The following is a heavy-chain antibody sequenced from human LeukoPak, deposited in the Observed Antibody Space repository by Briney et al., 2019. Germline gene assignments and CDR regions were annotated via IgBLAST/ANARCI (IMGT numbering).Heavy chain of an antibody. V-gene: IGHV4-59*01. CDR1: GGSFSGYY. J-gene: IGHJ6*02. CDR2: IYYSGST. CDR3: ARTQRGYNYGYQYYYYGLDV. Sequence: SETLSLTCAVYGGSFSGYYWSWIRQPPGKGLEWIGYIYYSGSTNYNPSLKSRVTISVDTSKIRFSLKLSSVTAADTAVYYCARTQRGYNYGYQYYYYGLDVWGQGTTVTVSS. D-gene: IGHD5-18*01.